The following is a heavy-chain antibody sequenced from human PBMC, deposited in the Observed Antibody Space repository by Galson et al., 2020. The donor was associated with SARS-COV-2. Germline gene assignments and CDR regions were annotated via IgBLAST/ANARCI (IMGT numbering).Heavy chain of an antibody. CDR3: ARDVYNVVGTIGLLDQ. D-gene: IGHD1-26*01. CDR1: GYTYTSHG. Sequence: ASVKVSCKASGYTYTSHGTSWVRQAPGQGLEWMGWISSYRGDTKYAQKVQGRVTMTTDTSTSTAYMELRSLRSDDTAVYYCARDVYNVVGTIGLLDQWGQGTLVTVSS. V-gene: IGHV1-18*01. CDR2: ISSYRGDT. J-gene: IGHJ4*02.